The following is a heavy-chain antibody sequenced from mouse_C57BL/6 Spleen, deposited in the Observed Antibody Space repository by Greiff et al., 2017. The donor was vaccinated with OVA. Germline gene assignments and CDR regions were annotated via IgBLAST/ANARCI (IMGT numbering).Heavy chain of an antibody. CDR3: ARGAQATLYYAMDY. D-gene: IGHD3-2*02. Sequence: VQGVESGPGLVAPSQSLSITCTVSGFSLTSYAISWVRQPPGKGLEWLGVIWTGGGTNYNSALKSRLSISKDNSKSQVFLKMNSLQTDDTARFYCARGAQATLYYAMDYWGQGTSVTVSS. CDR2: IWTGGGT. J-gene: IGHJ4*01. V-gene: IGHV2-9-1*01. CDR1: GFSLTSYA.